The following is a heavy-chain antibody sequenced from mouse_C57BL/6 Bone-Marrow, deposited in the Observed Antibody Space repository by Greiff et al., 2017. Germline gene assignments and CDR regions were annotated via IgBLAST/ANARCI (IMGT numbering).Heavy chain of an antibody. CDR3: AIAGGLDY. CDR2: IDPSDSYT. D-gene: IGHD1-1*02. CDR1: GYTFTSYW. J-gene: IGHJ2*01. Sequence: QVQLQQPGAELVRPGTSVKLSCKASGYTFTSYWMHWVKQGPGHGLEWIGVIDPSDSYTNYTQKFKGKATLTVDTSSSTAYMQLSSLTSEDSAVYYCAIAGGLDYWGQGTTLTVSS. V-gene: IGHV1-59*01.